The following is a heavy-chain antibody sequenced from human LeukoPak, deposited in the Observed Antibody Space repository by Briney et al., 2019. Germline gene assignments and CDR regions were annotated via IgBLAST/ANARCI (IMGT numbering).Heavy chain of an antibody. V-gene: IGHV4-39*01. J-gene: IGHJ5*02. CDR3: ARHDFWCGSPHINWFDP. D-gene: IGHD3-3*01. Sequence: SETLSLTCTVSGASITSGTYYWGWIRQPPGKGLEWIGSIYYNGDTHYNPSLKSRVTISLDTSNNQFSLKLSSVTAADTSVYYCARHDFWCGSPHINWFDPWGPGTLCTVSS. CDR2: IYYNGDT. CDR1: GASITSGTYY.